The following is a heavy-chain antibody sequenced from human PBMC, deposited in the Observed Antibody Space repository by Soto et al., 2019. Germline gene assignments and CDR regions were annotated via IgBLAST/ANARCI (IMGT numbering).Heavy chain of an antibody. CDR2: FSFYGRRDNT. Sequence: EVQLLESGGGLVQPGGSLRPSCVGSGFTFSSYDMTWVRQAPGKGLEWVSSFSFYGRRDNTYYADSVKGRFTISRDNSRNTVYLQMDNLRVEDSAVYYCAKSLYNDNVGPNDHWGQGTLVTVSS. D-gene: IGHD1-1*01. CDR1: GFTFSSYD. J-gene: IGHJ4*02. CDR3: AKSLYNDNVGPNDH. V-gene: IGHV3-23*01.